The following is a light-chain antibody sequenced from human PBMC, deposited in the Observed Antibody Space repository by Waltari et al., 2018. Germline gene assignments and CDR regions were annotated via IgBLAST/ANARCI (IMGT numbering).Light chain of an antibody. CDR3: QQCSSFVS. J-gene: IGKJ4*01. Sequence: DIQMTQSPASLSVSVGDRVTITCQASHDIGNSSTWLVHNPGKAPELLTYDASDSQTGVPSRFSGRGSGNYFTFTINRLQPEDAVTYYCQQCSSFVSFGGGTKVEVK. CDR1: HDIGNS. V-gene: IGKV1-33*01. CDR2: DAS.